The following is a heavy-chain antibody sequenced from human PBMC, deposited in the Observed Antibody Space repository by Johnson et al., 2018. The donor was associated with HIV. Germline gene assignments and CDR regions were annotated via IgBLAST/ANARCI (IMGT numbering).Heavy chain of an antibody. CDR1: GFTFGDYY. CDR2: ISWDGGST. Sequence: VQLVESGGGLVKPGGSLRLSCAASGFTFGDYYMSWIRQAPGKGLEWVSLISWDGGSTYYADSVKGRFTISRDNSKNSLYLQMNSLRAEDTALYYCAKDMSGDPDAFDIWGQGTMATVSS. CDR3: AKDMSGDPDAFDI. J-gene: IGHJ3*02. V-gene: IGHV3-43D*03. D-gene: IGHD4-17*01.